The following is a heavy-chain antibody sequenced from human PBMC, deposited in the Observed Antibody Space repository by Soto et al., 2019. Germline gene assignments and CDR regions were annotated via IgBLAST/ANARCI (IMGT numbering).Heavy chain of an antibody. CDR3: ARNSGNLTPGDYYYYGMDV. V-gene: IGHV3-13*01. J-gene: IGHJ6*02. CDR1: GFTFSSYD. CDR2: IGTAGDT. D-gene: IGHD1-26*01. Sequence: GGSLRLSCAASGFTFSSYDMHWVRQATGKGLEWVSAIGTAGDTYYPGSVKGRFTISRENAKNSLYLQMNSLRAGDTAVYYCARNSGNLTPGDYYYYGMDVWGQGTTVTSP.